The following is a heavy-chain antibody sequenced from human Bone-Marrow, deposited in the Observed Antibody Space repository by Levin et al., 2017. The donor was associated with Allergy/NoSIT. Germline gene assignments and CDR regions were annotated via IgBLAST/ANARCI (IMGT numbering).Heavy chain of an antibody. V-gene: IGHV2-5*02. D-gene: IGHD6-19*01. CDR2: IYGDDEK. CDR3: ARCKSWLGSDGMDV. CDR1: GFSLSTSGVG. J-gene: IGHJ6*02. Sequence: SGPTLVKPTQTLTLTCTFSGFSLSTSGVGVGWIRQAPGKALEWLALIYGDDEKNYNPSLRSRLTITKDTSENQVVLRMTSMDPVDTGTYYCARCKSWLGSDGMDVWGQGTTVTVSS.